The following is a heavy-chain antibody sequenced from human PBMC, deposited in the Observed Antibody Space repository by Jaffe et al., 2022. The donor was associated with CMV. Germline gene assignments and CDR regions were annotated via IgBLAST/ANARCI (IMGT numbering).Heavy chain of an antibody. CDR1: GFTFSSYE. CDR2: ISSSGSTI. Sequence: EVQLVESGGGLVQPGGSLRLSCAASGFTFSSYEMNWVRQAPGKGLEWVSYISSSGSTIYYADSVKGRFTISRDNAKNSLYLQMNSLRAEDTAVYYCARDDGDRDAFDIWGQGTMVTVSS. V-gene: IGHV3-48*03. D-gene: IGHD4-17*01. J-gene: IGHJ3*02. CDR3: ARDDGDRDAFDI.